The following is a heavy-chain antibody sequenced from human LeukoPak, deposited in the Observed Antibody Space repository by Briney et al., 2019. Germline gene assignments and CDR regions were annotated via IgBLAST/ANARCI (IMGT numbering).Heavy chain of an antibody. V-gene: IGHV1-18*01. CDR1: GYTFTSYG. CDR3: AYESYDSSGYYYDY. D-gene: IGHD3-22*01. Sequence: ASVKVSCKASGYTFTSYGISWVRQAPGQGLEWMGWISAHNGNTNYAQKLQGRVTMTTDTSTSTAYMELRSLRSDDTAVYYCAYESYDSSGYYYDYWGQGTLVTVSS. J-gene: IGHJ4*02. CDR2: ISAHNGNT.